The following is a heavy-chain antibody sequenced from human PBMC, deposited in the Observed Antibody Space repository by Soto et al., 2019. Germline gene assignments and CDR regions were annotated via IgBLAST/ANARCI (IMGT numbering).Heavy chain of an antibody. J-gene: IGHJ6*02. CDR1: GGTFSSYA. CDR2: IIPIFGTA. Sequence: ASVKVSCKASGGTFSSYAISWVRQAPGQGLERMGGIIPIFGTANYAQKFQGRVTITADESTSTAYMELSSLRSEDTAVYYCAGHCSSTSCSWSIYYYYYYGMDVWGQGTTVTVSS. D-gene: IGHD2-2*01. CDR3: AGHCSSTSCSWSIYYYYYYGMDV. V-gene: IGHV1-69*13.